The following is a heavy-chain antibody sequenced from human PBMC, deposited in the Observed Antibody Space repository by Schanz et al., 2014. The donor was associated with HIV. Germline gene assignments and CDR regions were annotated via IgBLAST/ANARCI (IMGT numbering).Heavy chain of an antibody. CDR1: GGTFSSYG. V-gene: IGHV1-18*01. D-gene: IGHD6-19*01. CDR2: VSAYNGNI. J-gene: IGHJ4*02. Sequence: QVQLVQSGAEVKKPGASVKVSCKASGGTFSSYGFIWVRQAPGQGLEWMAWVSAYNGNIKYAQKIQDRVSMTTDTSTTTAYMELRSLRSDETAIYYCARGGSGWYGYEGFDYWGQGTLVTVSS. CDR3: ARGGSGWYGYEGFDY.